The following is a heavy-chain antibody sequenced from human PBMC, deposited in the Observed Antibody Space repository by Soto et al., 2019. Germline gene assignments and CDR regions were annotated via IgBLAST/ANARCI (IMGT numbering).Heavy chain of an antibody. CDR1: GFTFDDYA. Sequence: EVQLVESGGGLVQPGGSLRLSCAASGFTFDDYAMHWVRQAPGKGLEWVSSISWNSGSIGYADSVKGRFTISRDNAKNSLYLQMNSLRAEDTALYYCAKDPITTMVRIFDYWGQGTLVTVSS. J-gene: IGHJ4*02. CDR3: AKDPITTMVRIFDY. D-gene: IGHD3-10*01. V-gene: IGHV3-9*01. CDR2: ISWNSGSI.